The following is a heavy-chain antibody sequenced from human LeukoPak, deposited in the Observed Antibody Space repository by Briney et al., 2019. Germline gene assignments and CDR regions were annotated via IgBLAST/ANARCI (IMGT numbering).Heavy chain of an antibody. CDR1: GYSFPTYW. D-gene: IGHD2-2*01. J-gene: IGHJ5*02. Sequence: GESLKISCKGSGYSFPTYWIGWVRQMPGKGLEWMGIIYPDDSNTRYSPSFQGQVTISADKSISTAYLQWSSLKASDTAMYYCARRGGYCSSTSCYVDPRSGWFDPWGQGTLVTVSS. V-gene: IGHV5-51*01. CDR3: ARRGGYCSSTSCYVDPRSGWFDP. CDR2: IYPDDSNT.